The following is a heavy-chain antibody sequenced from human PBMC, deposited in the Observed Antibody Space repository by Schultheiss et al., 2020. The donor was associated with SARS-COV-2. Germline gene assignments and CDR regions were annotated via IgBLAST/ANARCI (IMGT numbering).Heavy chain of an antibody. V-gene: IGHV3-43*01. CDR1: GFTFDDYT. D-gene: IGHD5-24*01. CDR3: AKVGEMATIRVYYFDY. CDR2: ISWDGGST. J-gene: IGHJ4*02. Sequence: GESLKISCAASGFTFDDYTMHWVRQAPGKGLEWVSLISWDGGSTYYADSVKGRFTISRDNSKNSLYLQMNSLRTEDTALYYCAKVGEMATIRVYYFDYWGQGTLVTVSS.